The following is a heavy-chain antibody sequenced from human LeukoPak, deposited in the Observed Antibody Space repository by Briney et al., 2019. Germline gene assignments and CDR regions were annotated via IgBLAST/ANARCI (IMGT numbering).Heavy chain of an antibody. CDR3: AKDLALAGTGGGFDA. D-gene: IGHD6-19*01. Sequence: GGSLRLSCAASGFTFTTYAINWVRQAPGKGLEWVSGISGDGDKAYYADSVNGRSTISRDNSRNTVSLHMRSLRAEDTALYYCAKDLALAGTGGGFDAWGQGTRVAVSS. CDR1: GFTFTTYA. CDR2: ISGDGDKA. V-gene: IGHV3-23*01. J-gene: IGHJ3*01.